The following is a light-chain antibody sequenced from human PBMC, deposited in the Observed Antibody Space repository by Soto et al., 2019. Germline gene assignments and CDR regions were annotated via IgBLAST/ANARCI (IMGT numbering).Light chain of an antibody. Sequence: DIQMTHSPSTLSASVGDRVTITCRASQSISSWLAWYQQKPGKAPKLLIYKASSLESGVPSRFSGSGSGTEFTLTISSLQPDDFATYYCQQLLSYPITFGQGTRLEIK. J-gene: IGKJ5*01. V-gene: IGKV1-5*03. CDR2: KAS. CDR1: QSISSW. CDR3: QQLLSYPIT.